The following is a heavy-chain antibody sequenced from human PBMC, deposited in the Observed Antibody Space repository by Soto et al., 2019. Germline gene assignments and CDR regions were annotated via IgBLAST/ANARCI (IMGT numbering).Heavy chain of an antibody. CDR3: ARGGYCSGGSCYSFDY. CDR1: GYTFTGYY. D-gene: IGHD2-15*01. V-gene: IGHV1-2*04. Sequence: QVQLVQSGAEVKKPGASVKVSCKASGYTFTGYYMHWVRQAPGQGLEWMGWSNPNSGGTNYAQKFQGWVTMTRDTSISTAYMELSRLRSDDTAVYYCARGGYCSGGSCYSFDYWGQGTLVTVSS. CDR2: SNPNSGGT. J-gene: IGHJ4*02.